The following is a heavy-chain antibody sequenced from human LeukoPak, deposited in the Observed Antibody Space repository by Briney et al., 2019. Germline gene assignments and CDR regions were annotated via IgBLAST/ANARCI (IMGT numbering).Heavy chain of an antibody. J-gene: IGHJ4*02. CDR3: ARVYYGSEAGDY. Sequence: ASVKVSCKASGYTFTNYAIHWVRQAPGQRLEWMGWFNSDKGNTEYSQKFQGRVTMTRDTSISTAYMELSRLRSDDTAVYYCARVYYGSEAGDYWGQGTLVTVSS. CDR1: GYTFTNYA. D-gene: IGHD3-10*01. CDR2: FNSDKGNT. V-gene: IGHV1-3*01.